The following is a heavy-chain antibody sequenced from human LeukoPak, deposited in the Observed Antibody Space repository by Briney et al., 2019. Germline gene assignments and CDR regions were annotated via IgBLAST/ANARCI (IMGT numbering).Heavy chain of an antibody. CDR1: GFTFSGYW. CDR2: INTDGSSI. Sequence: GGSLRLSCAASGFTFSGYWMHWVRQAPGKGLVWVSRINTDGSSISYADSVKGRFTISRDNAKNTLYLQMNSLRAEDTAVYYCAAVGATETHFDYGGQGTLVTVSS. CDR3: AAVGATETHFDY. V-gene: IGHV3-74*01. D-gene: IGHD1-26*01. J-gene: IGHJ4*02.